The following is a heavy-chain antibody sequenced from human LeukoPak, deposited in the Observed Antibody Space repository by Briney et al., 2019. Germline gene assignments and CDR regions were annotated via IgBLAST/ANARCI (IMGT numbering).Heavy chain of an antibody. V-gene: IGHV4-38-2*02. CDR1: GYSISSGYY. CDR2: IYHSGST. D-gene: IGHD3-22*01. J-gene: IGHJ4*02. CDR3: ATLQSSGYDYSGY. Sequence: SETLSLTCTVSGYSISSGYYWGWIRQPPGKGLEWIGSIYHSGSTYYNPSLKSRVTISVDTSKNQFSLKLSSVTAADTAVYYCATLQSSGYDYSGYWGQGILVTVSS.